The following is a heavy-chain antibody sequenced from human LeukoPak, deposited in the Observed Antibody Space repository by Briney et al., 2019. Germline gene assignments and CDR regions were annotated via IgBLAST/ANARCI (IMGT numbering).Heavy chain of an antibody. CDR3: ARQGDGGRAFDY. Sequence: SGTLSLTCTASGGSISSSSYYWGWIRQPPGKGLEWIGTIYYSGSTYYSPSLKSRVSISVDTPKNQFSLRLTSVTATDTAVDYCARQGDGGRAFDYWGQGILVTVSS. CDR1: GGSISSSSYY. J-gene: IGHJ4*02. D-gene: IGHD4-23*01. V-gene: IGHV4-39*01. CDR2: IYYSGST.